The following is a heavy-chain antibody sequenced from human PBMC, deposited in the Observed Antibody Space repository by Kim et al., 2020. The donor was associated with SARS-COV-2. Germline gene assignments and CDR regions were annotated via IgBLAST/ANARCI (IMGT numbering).Heavy chain of an antibody. V-gene: IGHV4-59*01. Sequence: SETLSLTCTVSGGSISSYYWSWIRQPPGKGLEWIGYIYYSGSTNYNPSLKSRVTISVDTSKNQFSLKLSSVTAADTAVYYCARDRKWELLEPWGFFDPWGQGTLVTVSS. CDR3: ARDRKWELLEPWGFFDP. CDR2: IYYSGST. D-gene: IGHD1-26*01. CDR1: GGSISSYY. J-gene: IGHJ5*02.